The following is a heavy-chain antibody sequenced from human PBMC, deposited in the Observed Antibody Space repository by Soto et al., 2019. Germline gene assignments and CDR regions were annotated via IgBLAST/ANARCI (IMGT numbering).Heavy chain of an antibody. V-gene: IGHV3-9*01. J-gene: IGHJ4*02. CDR1: GFTCEEHA. CDR3: ATGGTTVTRRFDY. Sequence: EVQLVESGGGLVQPGRSLRLSCAASGFTCEEHAMHWVRQVPGEGLEWVSGVFCKGGSTGYADSVKGRFTISRDNAKNSLYLQMNSLRIEDTAVYYCATGGTTVTRRFDYWGQGTLVTVSS. D-gene: IGHD4-17*01. CDR2: VFCKGGST.